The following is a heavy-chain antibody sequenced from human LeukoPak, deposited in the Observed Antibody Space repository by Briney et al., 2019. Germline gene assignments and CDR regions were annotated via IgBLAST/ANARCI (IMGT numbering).Heavy chain of an antibody. D-gene: IGHD3-9*01. J-gene: IGHJ4*02. CDR1: GGSISSYY. CDR3: ARWIRYFDWWEKTDY. V-gene: IGHV4-30-4*01. Sequence: SETLSLTCTVSGGSISSYYWSWIRQPPGKGLEWIGYIYYSGSTYYNPSLKSRVTISVDTSKNQFSLKLSSVTAADTAVYYCARWIRYFDWWEKTDYWGQGTLVTVSS. CDR2: IYYSGST.